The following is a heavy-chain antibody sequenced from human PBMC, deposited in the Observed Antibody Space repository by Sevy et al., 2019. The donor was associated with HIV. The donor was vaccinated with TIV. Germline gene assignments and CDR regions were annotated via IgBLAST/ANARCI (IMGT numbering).Heavy chain of an antibody. D-gene: IGHD3-10*01. CDR1: GFTFSAYA. J-gene: IGHJ6*02. CDR3: ARDKGSEFYYGIDV. Sequence: GGSLRVSCAASGFTFSAYAVHWVRQAPGKGLEWVAVISHDGNKEDYAQSVRGRFTLSRDNSKKTLFLQMNGLRTDDTVLYYCARDKGSEFYYGIDVRGQGTTVTVSS. CDR2: ISHDGNKE. V-gene: IGHV3-30-3*01.